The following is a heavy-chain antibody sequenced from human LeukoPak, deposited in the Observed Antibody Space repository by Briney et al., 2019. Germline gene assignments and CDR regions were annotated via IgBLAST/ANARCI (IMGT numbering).Heavy chain of an antibody. CDR1: GGSISSSNW. D-gene: IGHD3-22*01. CDR2: IYHSGST. V-gene: IGHV4-4*02. CDR3: ARDGRYYDSSGYIRGFDY. Sequence: TSGTLSLTCAVSGGSISSSNWWSWVRQPPGKGLEWIGEIYHSGSTNYNPSLKSRVTISVDKSKNQFSLKLSSVTAADTAVYYCARDGRYYDSSGYIRGFDYWGQGTLVTVSS. J-gene: IGHJ4*02.